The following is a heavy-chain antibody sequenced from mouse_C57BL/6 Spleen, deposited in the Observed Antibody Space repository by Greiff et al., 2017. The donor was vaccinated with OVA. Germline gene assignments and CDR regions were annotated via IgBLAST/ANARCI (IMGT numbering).Heavy chain of an antibody. CDR3: AKNYYYGSSYDWYFDV. CDR1: GFSLTSYG. V-gene: IGHV2-5*01. D-gene: IGHD1-1*01. J-gene: IGHJ1*03. CDR2: IWRGGST. Sequence: VKLVESGPGLVQPSQRLSITCTVSGFSLTSYGVHWVRQSPGKGLEWLGVIWRGGSTDYNAAFMSRLSITKDNSKSQVFFKMNSLQADDTAIYYCAKNYYYGSSYDWYFDVWGTGTTVTVSS.